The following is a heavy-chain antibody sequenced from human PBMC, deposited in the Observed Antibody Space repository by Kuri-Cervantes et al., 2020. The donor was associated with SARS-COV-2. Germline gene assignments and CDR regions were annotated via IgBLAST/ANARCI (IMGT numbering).Heavy chain of an antibody. Sequence: GGSLRLSCAASGITVSSNYMSWVRQAPGKGLEWVSVIYSGGSTYYADSVKGRFTISRDNSKNTLYLQMNSLRAEDTAVYYCARYGAVERDYYYYYGMDVWGQGTTVTVSS. CDR1: GITVSSNY. J-gene: IGHJ6*02. V-gene: IGHV3-66*01. CDR2: IYSGGST. CDR3: ARYGAVERDYYYYYGMDV. D-gene: IGHD1-1*01.